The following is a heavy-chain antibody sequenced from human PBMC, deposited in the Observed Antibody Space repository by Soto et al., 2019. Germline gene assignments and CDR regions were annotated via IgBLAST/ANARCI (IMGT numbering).Heavy chain of an antibody. V-gene: IGHV4-4*02. J-gene: IGHJ5*02. Sequence: SETLSLTCAVSGGSMRSDNWWSWVRKPPGKGLEWIGELYHDGSTNYNPSLKSRVTISVDKSKNQFSLKLSSVTAADTAVYYCARVSSSSRTWFDPWGQGTLVTVSS. D-gene: IGHD6-6*01. CDR2: LYHDGST. CDR1: GGSMRSDNW. CDR3: ARVSSSSRTWFDP.